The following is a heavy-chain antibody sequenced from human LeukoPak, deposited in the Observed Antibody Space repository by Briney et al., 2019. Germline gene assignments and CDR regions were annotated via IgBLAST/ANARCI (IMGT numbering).Heavy chain of an antibody. CDR3: ARDSRDYYDSSGYLKYYYYYMDV. Sequence: KVSCKASGGTFSSYAISWVRQAPGQGLEWMGGIIPIFGTANYAQKFQGRVTITTDESTSTAYMEQSSLRSEDTAVYYCARDSRDYYDSSGYLKYYYYYMDVWGKGTTVTVSS. V-gene: IGHV1-69*05. CDR2: IIPIFGTA. CDR1: GGTFSSYA. D-gene: IGHD3-22*01. J-gene: IGHJ6*03.